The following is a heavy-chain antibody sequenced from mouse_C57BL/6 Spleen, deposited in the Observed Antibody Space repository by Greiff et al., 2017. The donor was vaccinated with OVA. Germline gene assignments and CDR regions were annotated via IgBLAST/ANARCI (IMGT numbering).Heavy chain of an antibody. J-gene: IGHJ3*01. CDR2: ISDGGSYT. D-gene: IGHD2-4*01. V-gene: IGHV5-4*01. CDR3: ARVYDYHEAWFAY. Sequence: EVQLVESGGGLVKPGGSLKLSCAASGFTFSSYAMSWVRQTPEKRLEWVATISDGGSYTYYPDNVKGRFTISRDNAKNNLYLQMSHLKSEDTAMYYCARVYDYHEAWFAYWGQGTLVTVSA. CDR1: GFTFSSYA.